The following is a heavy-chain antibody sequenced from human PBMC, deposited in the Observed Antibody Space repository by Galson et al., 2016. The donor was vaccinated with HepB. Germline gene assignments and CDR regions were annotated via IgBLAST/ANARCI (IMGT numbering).Heavy chain of an antibody. Sequence: SLRLSCAASGFTVGDNYMSWFRQAPGKGLEWVSGITSGGTTYYADSVKGRFTISRDNSKNILYLQMKSLRDEDTAVYYCAKRPYSYGWHYGMDVWGQRTTVTVSS. CDR1: GFTVGDNY. D-gene: IGHD5-18*01. J-gene: IGHJ6*02. CDR2: ITSGGTT. CDR3: AKRPYSYGWHYGMDV. V-gene: IGHV3-53*01.